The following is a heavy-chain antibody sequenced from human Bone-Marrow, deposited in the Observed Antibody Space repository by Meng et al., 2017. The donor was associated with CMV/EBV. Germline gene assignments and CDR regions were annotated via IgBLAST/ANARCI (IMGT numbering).Heavy chain of an antibody. CDR1: GYTFTGYY. D-gene: IGHD3-10*01. Sequence: ASVKVSCKASGYTFTGYYMHWVRQAPGQGLEWMGIINPSGGSTSYAQKFQGRVTMTRDTSTSTVYMELSSLRSEDTAVYYCARDYGYSGDYYGMDVWGQGTTVTVSS. CDR2: INPSGGST. CDR3: ARDYGYSGDYYGMDV. V-gene: IGHV1-46*01. J-gene: IGHJ6*02.